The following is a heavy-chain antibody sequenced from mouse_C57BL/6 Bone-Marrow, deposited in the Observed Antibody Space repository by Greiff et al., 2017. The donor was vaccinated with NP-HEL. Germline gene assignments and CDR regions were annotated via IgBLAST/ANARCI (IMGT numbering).Heavy chain of an antibody. Sequence: QVQLQQPGAEFVMPGASVKLSCKASGYTFTSYWMHWVKQRPGQGLEWIGEIDPSDSYTNYNQKFKGKSTLTVDKSSSTAYMQLSSLTSEDSAVYYCASEGITCDYWGQGTLVTVSA. CDR3: ASEGITCDY. J-gene: IGHJ3*01. CDR1: GYTFTSYW. V-gene: IGHV1-69*01. CDR2: IDPSDSYT.